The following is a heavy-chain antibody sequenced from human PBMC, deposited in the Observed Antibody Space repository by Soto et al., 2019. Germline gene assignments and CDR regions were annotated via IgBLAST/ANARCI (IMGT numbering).Heavy chain of an antibody. CDR1: GGSISSYY. CDR3: ASLRDGYNWAFDY. D-gene: IGHD5-12*01. V-gene: IGHV4-59*01. Sequence: ASETLSLTCTVSGGSISSYYWSWIRQPPGKGLEWIGYIYYSGSTNYNPSLKSRVTISVDTSKNQFSLKLSSVTAADTAVYYCASLRDGYNWAFDYWGQGTLVTVSS. CDR2: IYYSGST. J-gene: IGHJ4*02.